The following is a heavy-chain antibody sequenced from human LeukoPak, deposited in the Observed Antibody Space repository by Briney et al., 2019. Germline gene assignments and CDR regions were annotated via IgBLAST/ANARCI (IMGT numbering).Heavy chain of an antibody. CDR3: ARGRAPYFFDD. V-gene: IGHV3-53*05. J-gene: IGHJ4*02. Sequence: PGGSLRLSCAASGFTVSSNYMTWVRQAPAKGLEWVSVIYTGGNRDYADHVQGRFPISRGNSKKTLYLQMNSLRAEDTAGDYCARGRAPYFFDDGGQGTLVTVSS. CDR1: GFTVSSNY. CDR2: IYTGGNR.